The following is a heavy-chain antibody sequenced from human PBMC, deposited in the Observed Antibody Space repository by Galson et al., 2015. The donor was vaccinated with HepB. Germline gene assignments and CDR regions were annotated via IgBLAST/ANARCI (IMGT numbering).Heavy chain of an antibody. D-gene: IGHD3-22*01. J-gene: IGHJ4*02. V-gene: IGHV4-39*01. CDR1: GGSITSSSDY. CDR3: GRPYYDSSGYWGAFDY. Sequence: ETLSLTCTVSGGSITSSSDYWGWIRQPPGKGLEWIGSFYIRGSPQYNPSLKSRVTISVDTSKNQFSLNLNSATAADTAVYYCGRPYYDSSGYWGAFDYWGQGTLVTVSS. CDR2: FYIRGSP.